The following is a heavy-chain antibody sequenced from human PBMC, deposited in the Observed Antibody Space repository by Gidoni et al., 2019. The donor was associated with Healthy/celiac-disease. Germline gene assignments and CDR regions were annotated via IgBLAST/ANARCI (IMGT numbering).Heavy chain of an antibody. CDR1: GYTFTGFY. V-gene: IGHV1-2*04. Sequence: QVQLVRSGAVVKKPWASVTVSCKASGYTFTGFYMHWVRQAPGQGLEGVGWNNPNRGCTNHAQKLQGSVTIPRDQSSSPAYMELSRLGSDDTAVYYCARDPGDMWSTVTTRFDPWGQGTMVPVPS. D-gene: IGHD4-17*01. CDR3: ARDPGDMWSTVTTRFDP. CDR2: NNPNRGCT. J-gene: IGHJ5*02.